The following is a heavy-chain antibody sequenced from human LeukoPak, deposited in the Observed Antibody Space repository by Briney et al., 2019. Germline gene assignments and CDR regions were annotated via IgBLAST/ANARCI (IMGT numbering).Heavy chain of an antibody. CDR3: ARKRTTSGVIERVDVFDV. CDR1: GDSISSRSYY. V-gene: IGHV4-39*01. J-gene: IGHJ3*01. CDR2: IYYYGGT. Sequence: SETLSLTCTVSGDSISSRSYYLGWIRQPPGKGLEWIGSIYYYGGTYYNPSLKSRITISVDTSKSQISLKLSSLTAADTAVYYCARKRTTSGVIERVDVFDVLGQRTIGTVSS. D-gene: IGHD2-15*01.